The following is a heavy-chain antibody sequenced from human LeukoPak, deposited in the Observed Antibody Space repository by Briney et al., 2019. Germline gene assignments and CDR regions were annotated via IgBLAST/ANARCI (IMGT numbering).Heavy chain of an antibody. CDR3: ARPTVTGFFDY. CDR1: GYTFTNYG. CDR2: ISGYNGNT. Sequence: ASVKVSCKASGYTFTNYGLSWVRQAPGQGLEWMGWISGYNGNTNYAQKLQGRVTMTTDTSTSTAYMELRSLRSDDTAVYYCARPTVTGFFDYWGQGTLVTVSS. J-gene: IGHJ4*02. D-gene: IGHD1-14*01. V-gene: IGHV1-18*01.